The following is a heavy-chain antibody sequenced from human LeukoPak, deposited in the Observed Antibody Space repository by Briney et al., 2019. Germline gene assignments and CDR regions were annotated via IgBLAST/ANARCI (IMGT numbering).Heavy chain of an antibody. V-gene: IGHV3-23*01. CDR2: ISGSGGST. Sequence: GGSLRLSCAASGFTLSSYAMSWVRQAPGKGLEWVSAISGSGGSTYYADSVKGRFTISRDNSKNTLYLQMNSLRAEDTAVYYCARSGPYYYYYYMDVWGKGTTVTVSS. CDR1: GFTLSSYA. J-gene: IGHJ6*03. CDR3: ARSGPYYYYYYMDV. D-gene: IGHD6-19*01.